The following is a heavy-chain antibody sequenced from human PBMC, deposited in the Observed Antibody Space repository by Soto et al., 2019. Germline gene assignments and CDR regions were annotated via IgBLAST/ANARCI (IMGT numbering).Heavy chain of an antibody. Sequence: QVQLVQSGAEVKKPGSSVKVSCKASGGTFNNYVVNWVRQAPGQGLEWMGGILPIFATANYAQKFKGRVTITADKSTSTAYMELTSLRSEDTAVYYCAGRCDSTTCLGHFDYWGQGTLVTVAS. J-gene: IGHJ4*02. D-gene: IGHD2-2*01. V-gene: IGHV1-69*06. CDR2: ILPIFATA. CDR1: GGTFNNYV. CDR3: AGRCDSTTCLGHFDY.